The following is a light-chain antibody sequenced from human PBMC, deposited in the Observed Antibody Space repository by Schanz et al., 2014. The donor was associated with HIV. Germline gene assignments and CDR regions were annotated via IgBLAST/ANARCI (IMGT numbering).Light chain of an antibody. Sequence: QLVLTQSPSASASLGASVKLTCTLSTGHSNYAIAWHQQQPEKGPRFLMKLNSDGSHYKGDGIPDRFSGSSSGPERYLTISSLQSEDEADYYCQTWGSGVWVFGGGTKPTVL. CDR3: QTWGSGVWV. CDR1: TGHSNYA. V-gene: IGLV4-69*01. J-gene: IGLJ3*02. CDR2: LNSDGSH.